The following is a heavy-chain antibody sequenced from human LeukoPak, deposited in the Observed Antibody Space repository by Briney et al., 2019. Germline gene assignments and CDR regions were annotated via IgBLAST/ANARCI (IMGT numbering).Heavy chain of an antibody. V-gene: IGHV3-30*02. CDR2: IQYDGSDK. J-gene: IGHJ5*02. D-gene: IGHD2-8*01. CDR1: GFTFSSYV. CDR3: AKGLMSRWFDP. Sequence: PGGSLRLSCAASGFTFSSYVMHWVRQAPGKGLEWVAFIQYDGSDKYYADSVKGRFTISRDNSKNTLYLQMNSLRAEDTAVYYCAKGLMSRWFDPWGQGTLVTVSS.